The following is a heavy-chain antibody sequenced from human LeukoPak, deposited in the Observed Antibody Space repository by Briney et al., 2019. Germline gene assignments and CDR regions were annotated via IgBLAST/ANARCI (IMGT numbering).Heavy chain of an antibody. Sequence: GGSLRLSCAASGFTFSSYSMNWVREAPGKGLEWVSSISSSSSYIYYADSVKGRFTIPRDNAKNSLYLQMNSLRAENTAVYYCARGISNSWIQLWRPFDYWGQGTLVTVSS. D-gene: IGHD5-18*01. V-gene: IGHV3-21*01. CDR1: GFTFSSYS. CDR3: ARGISNSWIQLWRPFDY. CDR2: ISSSSSYI. J-gene: IGHJ4*02.